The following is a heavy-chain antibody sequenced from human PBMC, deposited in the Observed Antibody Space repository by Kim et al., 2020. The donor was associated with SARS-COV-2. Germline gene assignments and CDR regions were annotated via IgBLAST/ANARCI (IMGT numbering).Heavy chain of an antibody. D-gene: IGHD3-22*01. V-gene: IGHV3-23*01. CDR1: GFTFSAYA. CDR2: FSGSGGTT. CDR3: AKDTSLSRIVVASFDC. Sequence: GGSLRLSCAASGFTFSAYAMSWVRQAPGKGLEWVSGFSGSGGTTYYADSVKGRFTISRDNSRNTLYLQMESLRAEDTAVYYCAKDTSLSRIVVASFDCWGQGTLVTVSS. J-gene: IGHJ4*02.